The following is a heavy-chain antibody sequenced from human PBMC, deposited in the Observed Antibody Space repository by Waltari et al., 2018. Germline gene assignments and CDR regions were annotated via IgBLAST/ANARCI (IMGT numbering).Heavy chain of an antibody. CDR1: GDSISTYY. V-gene: IGHV4-4*07. CDR2: FYNSGTT. Sequence: QVQLQESGPGLVKPSETLSLTCTVSGDSISTYYWSWIRQPAGKGLEWIGRFYNSGTTYYHPSLKSRVTMSVDTSNNQFSLKLDSVTAADTAVYYCARAKENWGRNAFDIWGQGTVLTVSS. D-gene: IGHD7-27*01. CDR3: ARAKENWGRNAFDI. J-gene: IGHJ3*02.